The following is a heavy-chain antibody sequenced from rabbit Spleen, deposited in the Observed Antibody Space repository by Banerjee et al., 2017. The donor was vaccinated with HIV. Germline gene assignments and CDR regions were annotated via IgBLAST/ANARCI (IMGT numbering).Heavy chain of an antibody. CDR2: IEAGSSGFT. CDR1: GVSFSVSSY. Sequence: QSLEESGGDLVKPGASLTLTCKASGVSFSVSSYMCWVRQAPGKGLEWIACIEAGSSGFTYFASWAKGRFAISKPSSTTVTLQMTSLTAADTATYFCARDTSSSFSSYGMDLWGPGALVTVS. J-gene: IGHJ6*01. V-gene: IGHV1S40*01. CDR3: ARDTSSSFSSYGMDL. D-gene: IGHD1-1*01.